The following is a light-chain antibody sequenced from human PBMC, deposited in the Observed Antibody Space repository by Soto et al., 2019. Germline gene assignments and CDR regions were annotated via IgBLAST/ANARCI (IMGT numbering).Light chain of an antibody. Sequence: ENVLTQAVGTLAFSKIERDTIYCRYSQSVSSRRLAWYQQKPGQAPRLLIYDASYRATGIPARFSGSGSGTDFTLTISSLEPEDFAVYYCQQRSNCPRTLGQGTKVDI. V-gene: IGKV3-11*01. CDR3: QQRSNCPRT. CDR1: QSVSSR. J-gene: IGKJ1*01. CDR2: DAS.